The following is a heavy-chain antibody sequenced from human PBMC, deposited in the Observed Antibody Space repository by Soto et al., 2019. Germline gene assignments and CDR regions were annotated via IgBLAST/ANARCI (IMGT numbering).Heavy chain of an antibody. CDR2: IYYSGST. V-gene: IGHV4-59*01. CDR1: GCSISSYY. Sequence: SETLSLTCTVSGCSISSYYGSWIRPPPGKGLEWIGYIYYSGSTNYNPSLKSRVTISVDTSKNQFSLKLSSVTAADTAVYYCARELEPPTGPWFDPWGQGTLVTVSS. J-gene: IGHJ5*02. D-gene: IGHD1-1*01. CDR3: ARELEPPTGPWFDP.